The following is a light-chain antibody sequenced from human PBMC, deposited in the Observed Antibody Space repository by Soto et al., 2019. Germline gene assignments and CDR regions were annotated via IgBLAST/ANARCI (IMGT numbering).Light chain of an antibody. J-gene: IGKJ1*01. CDR2: AAS. CDR3: QQYYSYPWT. V-gene: IGKV1-5*01. CDR1: QSISSW. Sequence: DIQMTQSPSTLSASVGDRVTITCRASQSISSWLAWYQQKPGKAPKLLIYAASTLQSGVPSRFSGSGSGTDFTLTISCLQSEDFATYYCQQYYSYPWTFGQGTQVDIK.